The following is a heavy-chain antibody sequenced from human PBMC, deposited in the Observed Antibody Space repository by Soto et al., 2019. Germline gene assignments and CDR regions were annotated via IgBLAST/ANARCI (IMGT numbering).Heavy chain of an antibody. CDR3: ARDADGYSSSWYYDY. V-gene: IGHV1-3*01. CDR1: GYTFTSYA. Sequence: ASVKVSCKASGYTFTSYAMHWVRQAPGQRLEWMGWINAGNGNTKYSQKFQGRVTITRDTSASTAYMELSSLRSEDTAVYYRARDADGYSSSWYYDYWGQGTLVTVSS. D-gene: IGHD6-13*01. J-gene: IGHJ4*02. CDR2: INAGNGNT.